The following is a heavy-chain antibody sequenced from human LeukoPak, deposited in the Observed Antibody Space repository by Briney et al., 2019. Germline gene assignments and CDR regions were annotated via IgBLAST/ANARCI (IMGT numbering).Heavy chain of an antibody. J-gene: IGHJ4*02. CDR1: GYTFTSYG. Sequence: GASVKVSCKASGYTFTSYGISWVRQAPGQGLEWMGWISAYNGNTNYAQKLQGRVTMTTDTSTSTAYMELRSLRSDDTAAYYCARDRRGYSYGYFDYWGQGTLVTVSS. D-gene: IGHD5-18*01. CDR3: ARDRRGYSYGYFDY. CDR2: ISAYNGNT. V-gene: IGHV1-18*01.